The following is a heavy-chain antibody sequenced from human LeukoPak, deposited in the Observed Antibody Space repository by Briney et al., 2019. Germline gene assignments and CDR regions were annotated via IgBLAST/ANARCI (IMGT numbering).Heavy chain of an antibody. V-gene: IGHV3-74*01. CDR3: IGSGGWPGY. J-gene: IGHJ4*02. D-gene: IGHD6-19*01. Sequence: GGSLRLSCAASGFTFSSYWMHWVRQAPGKGLVWVSRIDSDGSTIYADSVKGRFTISRDDAKDTLYLQMNSLRAEDTAVYYCIGSGGWPGYWGQGTLVTVSS. CDR2: IDSDGST. CDR1: GFTFSSYW.